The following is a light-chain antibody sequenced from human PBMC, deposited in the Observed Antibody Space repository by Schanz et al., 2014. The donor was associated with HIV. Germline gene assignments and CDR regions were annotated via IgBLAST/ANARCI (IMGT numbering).Light chain of an antibody. CDR3: QQYNNWPPYT. V-gene: IGKV3-20*01. Sequence: EIVLTQSPGRLSLSPGERATLSCRASQSVGGSQLAWFQLKRGQPPRLLIYATSFRAVGIPDRFSGSGSETYFTLTISGLEPEDFAVYYCQQYNNWPPYTFGQGTKLEIK. J-gene: IGKJ2*01. CDR2: ATS. CDR1: QSVGGSQ.